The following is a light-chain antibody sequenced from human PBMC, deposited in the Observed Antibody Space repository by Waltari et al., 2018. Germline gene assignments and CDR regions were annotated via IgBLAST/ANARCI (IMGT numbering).Light chain of an antibody. CDR3: QQYYSTPQT. CDR2: WAS. V-gene: IGKV4-1*01. Sequence: DIVMTQSPDSLAVSLGERPTINFTSSQSVLYSSNTKNYLAWYQQKPGQPPKLLIYWASTRESGVPDRFSGSGSGTDFTLTISSLQAEDVAVYYCQQYYSTPQTFGQGTKVEIK. J-gene: IGKJ1*01. CDR1: QSVLYSSNTKNY.